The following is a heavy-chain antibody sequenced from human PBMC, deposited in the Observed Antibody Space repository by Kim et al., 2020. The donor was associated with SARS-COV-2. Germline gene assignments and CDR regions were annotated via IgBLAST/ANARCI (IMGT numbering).Heavy chain of an antibody. V-gene: IGHV4-39*01. CDR2: MYYFGDT. CDR1: GDSVSSGSHY. J-gene: IGHJ4*02. CDR3: ARHIPLSGHFDH. D-gene: IGHD2-15*01. Sequence: SETLSLTCSVSGDSVSSGSHYWGWIRQPPGKGLEWIGSMYYFGDTHYNPSLKSRVTISVDTSKNQVSLRLNSVTAADTALYYCARHIPLSGHFDHWGQGT.